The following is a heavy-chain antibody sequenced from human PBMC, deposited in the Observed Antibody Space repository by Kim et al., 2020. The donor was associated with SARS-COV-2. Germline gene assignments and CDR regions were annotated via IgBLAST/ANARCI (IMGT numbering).Heavy chain of an antibody. CDR1: GFTFSSYG. CDR3: ARDYYDSSGYPWYGMDV. CDR2: ISYDGSNK. D-gene: IGHD3-22*01. V-gene: IGHV3-33*05. J-gene: IGHJ6*02. Sequence: GGSLRLSCAASGFTFSSYGMHWVRQAPGKGLEWVAVISYDGSNKYYADSVKGRFTISRDNSKNTLYLQMNSLRAEDTAVYYCARDYYDSSGYPWYGMDVWGQGTTVTVSS.